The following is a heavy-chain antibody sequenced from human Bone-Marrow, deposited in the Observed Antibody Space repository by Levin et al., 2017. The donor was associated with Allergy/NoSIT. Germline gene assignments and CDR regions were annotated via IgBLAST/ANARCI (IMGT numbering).Heavy chain of an antibody. J-gene: IGHJ4*02. Sequence: SETLSLTCTVSGGSISSYYWSWIRQPPGKGLEWIGYIYYSGSTNYNPSLKSRVTISVDTSKNQFSLKLSSVTAADTAVYYCARAEDYGDRSPTFDYWGQGTLVTVSS. D-gene: IGHD4-17*01. CDR3: ARAEDYGDRSPTFDY. CDR2: IYYSGST. CDR1: GGSISSYY. V-gene: IGHV4-59*01.